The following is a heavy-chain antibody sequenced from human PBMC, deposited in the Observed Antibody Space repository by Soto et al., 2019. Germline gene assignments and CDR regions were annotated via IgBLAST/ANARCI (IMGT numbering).Heavy chain of an antibody. Sequence: ASVKVSCKASGGTFSSYAISWVRQAPGQGLEWMGGIIPIFGTANYAQKFQGRVTITADESTSTAYMELSSLRSEDTAVYYCARDFVRSGSARENYYYYGIDVWGQGTTVTVSS. J-gene: IGHJ6*02. CDR1: GGTFSSYA. CDR2: IIPIFGTA. V-gene: IGHV1-69*13. D-gene: IGHD3-10*01. CDR3: ARDFVRSGSARENYYYYGIDV.